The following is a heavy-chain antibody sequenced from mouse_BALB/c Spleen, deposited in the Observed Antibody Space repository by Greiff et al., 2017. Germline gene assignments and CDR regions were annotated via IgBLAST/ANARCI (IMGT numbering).Heavy chain of an antibody. D-gene: IGHD2-1*01. CDR3: ARRGGNYEAY. CDR2: IDPENGNT. Sequence: VQLQESGAELVRPGALVKLSCKASGFNIKDYYMHWVKQRPEQGLEWIGWIDPENGNTIYDPKFQGKASITADTSSNTAYLQLSSLTSEDTAVYYCARRGGNYEAYWGQGTLVTVSA. V-gene: IGHV14-1*02. CDR1: GFNIKDYY. J-gene: IGHJ3*01.